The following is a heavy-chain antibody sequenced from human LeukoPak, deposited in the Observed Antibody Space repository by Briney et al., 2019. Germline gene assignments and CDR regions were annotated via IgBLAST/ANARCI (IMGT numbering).Heavy chain of an antibody. D-gene: IGHD4-17*01. CDR1: GFTFSGSA. CDR3: TRLGTLMTTVTPGDY. V-gene: IGHV3-73*01. Sequence: GGSLRLSCAASGFTFSGSAMHWVRQASGKGLEWVGRITSKANSYATAYAASVKGRFTISRDDSKNTAYLQMNSLKTEDTAVYYCTRLGTLMTTVTPGDYWGQGTLVTVSS. CDR2: ITSKANSYAT. J-gene: IGHJ4*02.